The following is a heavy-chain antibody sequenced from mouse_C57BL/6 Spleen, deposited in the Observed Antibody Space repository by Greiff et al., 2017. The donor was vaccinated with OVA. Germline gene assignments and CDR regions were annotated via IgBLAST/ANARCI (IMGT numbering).Heavy chain of an antibody. V-gene: IGHV1-50*01. CDR1: GYTFTSYW. CDR3: ARRDYSNLDWCAY. D-gene: IGHD2-5*01. CDR2: IDPSDSYT. Sequence: VQLQQPGAELVKPGASVKLSCKASGYTFTSYWMQWVKQRPGQGLEWIGEIDPSDSYTNYNQKFKGKATLTVDTSSSTAYMQLSSLTSEDSAVYYCARRDYSNLDWCAYWGQGTLVTVSA. J-gene: IGHJ3*01.